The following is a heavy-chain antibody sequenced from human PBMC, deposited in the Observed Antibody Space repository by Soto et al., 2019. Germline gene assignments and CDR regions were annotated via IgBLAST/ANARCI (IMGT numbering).Heavy chain of an antibody. J-gene: IGHJ4*02. CDR1: GFTFSGSA. V-gene: IGHV3-73*01. Sequence: EVQLVESGGGLVQPGGSLKLSCAASGFTFSGSAMHWVRQASGKGLEWVGRIRSKANSYATAYAASVKGRFTISRDDSNNTASLELISLKTEDTAVYYCTSLTTGTVGVFDYWGQGTLVTVSS. CDR3: TSLTTGTVGVFDY. CDR2: IRSKANSYAT. D-gene: IGHD1-1*01.